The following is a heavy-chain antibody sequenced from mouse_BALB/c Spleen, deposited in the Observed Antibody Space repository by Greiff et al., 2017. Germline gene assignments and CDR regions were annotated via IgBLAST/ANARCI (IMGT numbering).Heavy chain of an antibody. Sequence: EVKLMESGGGLVKPGGSLKLSCAASGFTFSSYAMSWVRQTPEKRLEWVASISSGGSTYYPDSVKGRFTISRDNARNILYLQMSSLRSEDTAMYYCARGGSTTVGFDYWGQGTTLTVSS. CDR3: ARGGSTTVGFDY. CDR1: GFTFSSYA. D-gene: IGHD1-1*01. CDR2: ISSGGST. J-gene: IGHJ2*01. V-gene: IGHV5-6-5*01.